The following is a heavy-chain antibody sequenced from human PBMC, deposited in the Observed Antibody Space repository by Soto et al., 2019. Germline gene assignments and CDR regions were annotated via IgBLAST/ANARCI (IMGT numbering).Heavy chain of an antibody. V-gene: IGHV1-69*01. CDR2: IIPMFDTP. J-gene: IGHJ4*02. CDR3: TRSIGSGGVIGGFDY. Sequence: QVPLVQSETEVKKPGSAVKVSCKASGGTFNTYAMNWVRQAPGQGLEWMGGIIPMFDTPRYAQKSQGRVTITVDESTTTAYMELSSLRSEDTAVYYCTRSIGSGGVIGGFDYWGQGTLVTVSS. D-gene: IGHD3-16*02. CDR1: GGTFNTYA.